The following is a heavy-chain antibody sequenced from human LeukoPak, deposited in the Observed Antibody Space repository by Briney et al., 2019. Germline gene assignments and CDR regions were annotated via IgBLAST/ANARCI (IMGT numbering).Heavy chain of an antibody. D-gene: IGHD3-10*02. J-gene: IGHJ6*04. V-gene: IGHV3-48*03. Sequence: GGSLRLSCAASGFTYSSYEMNWLRQAPGKGLEWVSYISSSGSTIYYADSVKGRFTISRDNAKNSLYLQMNSLRAEDTAVYYCAELGITMIGGVWGKGTTVTISS. CDR1: GFTYSSYE. CDR3: AELGITMIGGV. CDR2: ISSSGSTI.